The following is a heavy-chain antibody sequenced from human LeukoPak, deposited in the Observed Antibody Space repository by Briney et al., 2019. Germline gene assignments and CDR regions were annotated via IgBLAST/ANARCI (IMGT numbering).Heavy chain of an antibody. Sequence: GGSLRLSCAASGFTFSSYAVSWVRQTPGKGLEWVSSISGSGGNTYYADSVKGRFTISRDNSKNTLYLQMNSLRAEDTAVYYCARVRLAVASTNAFDIWGQGTMVTVSS. CDR3: ARVRLAVASTNAFDI. D-gene: IGHD6-19*01. J-gene: IGHJ3*02. CDR1: GFTFSSYA. CDR2: ISGSGGNT. V-gene: IGHV3-23*01.